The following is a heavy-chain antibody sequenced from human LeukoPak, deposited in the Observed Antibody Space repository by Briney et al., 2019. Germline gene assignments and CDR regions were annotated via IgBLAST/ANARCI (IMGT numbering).Heavy chain of an antibody. V-gene: IGHV1-2*02. CDR3: AREDCSGGSCHPDY. Sequence: ASVTVSCKASGYTFTGYYMHWVRQAPGQGLEWMGWINPNSGGTNYAQKFQGRVTMTRDTSISTAYMELSRLRSDDTAVYYCAREDCSGGSCHPDYWGQGTLVTVSS. J-gene: IGHJ4*02. CDR1: GYTFTGYY. D-gene: IGHD2-15*01. CDR2: INPNSGGT.